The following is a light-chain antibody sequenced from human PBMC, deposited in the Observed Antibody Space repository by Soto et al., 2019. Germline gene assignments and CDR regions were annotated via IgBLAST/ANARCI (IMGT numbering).Light chain of an antibody. Sequence: EIVLTQSPATLSLSPWERATLSCRASQSVSSYLAWYQQKSGQAPRLLIYDASNRATGIPARFSGSGSGTDFTLTISSLEPEDFAVYYCQQRSNWPPITFGQGTRLEIK. J-gene: IGKJ5*01. CDR3: QQRSNWPPIT. CDR1: QSVSSY. CDR2: DAS. V-gene: IGKV3-11*01.